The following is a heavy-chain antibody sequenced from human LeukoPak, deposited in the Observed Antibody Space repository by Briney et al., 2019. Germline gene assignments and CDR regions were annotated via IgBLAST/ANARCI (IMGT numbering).Heavy chain of an antibody. Sequence: SQTLSLTCDISGDSLFTDGDAWNWIRQSPSRGLEWLGRTYYRSKWSFDYAVSVKSRISINADTSKNQFSLQLSSVTPEDTAVYYCAGRKYTSFDNWGQGTLVTVSS. V-gene: IGHV6-1*01. CDR3: AGRKYTSFDN. CDR2: TYYRSKWSF. CDR1: GDSLFTDGDA. J-gene: IGHJ4*02. D-gene: IGHD2-2*01.